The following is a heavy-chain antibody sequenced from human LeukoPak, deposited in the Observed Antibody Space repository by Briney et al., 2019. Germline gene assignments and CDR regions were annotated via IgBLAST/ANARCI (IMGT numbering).Heavy chain of an antibody. Sequence: ASVTVSFKASGHTFTDYTMHWLRQAPGQRLDWMGWINGGSGNTKYSPEFQGRVTITRDTSASTAYMELSSLRSDDTAVYYCANPRYDSSGYYYVDWGQGTLVTVSS. J-gene: IGHJ4*02. D-gene: IGHD3-22*01. V-gene: IGHV1-3*01. CDR2: INGGSGNT. CDR1: GHTFTDYT. CDR3: ANPRYDSSGYYYVD.